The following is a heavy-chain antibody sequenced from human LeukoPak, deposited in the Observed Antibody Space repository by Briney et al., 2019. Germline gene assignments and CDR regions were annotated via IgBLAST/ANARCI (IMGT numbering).Heavy chain of an antibody. Sequence: GESLRLSRAASGFTFSGYYMGWVRQAPGKGLEWVANIKQDGTEKYYVDSVRGRFAISRDNAKDSLYLQMNSLRAEDTAVYHCARVIAARPARRTYYYMDVWGTGTTVTVSS. CDR2: IKQDGTEK. J-gene: IGHJ6*03. D-gene: IGHD6-6*01. V-gene: IGHV3-7*01. CDR3: ARVIAARPARRTYYYMDV. CDR1: GFTFSGYY.